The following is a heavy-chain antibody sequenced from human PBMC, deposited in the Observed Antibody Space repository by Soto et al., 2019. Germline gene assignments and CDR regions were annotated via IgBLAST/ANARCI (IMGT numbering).Heavy chain of an antibody. D-gene: IGHD3-3*01. CDR1: GFTFRSYA. V-gene: IGHV3-30-3*01. J-gene: IGHJ6*02. Sequence: QVQLVESGGGVVQPGRSLRLSCAASGFTFRSYAMHWVRQAPGKGLEWVAVISYDGSNKYYADSVKGRFTISRDNSKNTLYLQMNSLRAEDTAVYYCARDRYDFWYGLDVWGQGTTVTVSS. CDR3: ARDRYDFWYGLDV. CDR2: ISYDGSNK.